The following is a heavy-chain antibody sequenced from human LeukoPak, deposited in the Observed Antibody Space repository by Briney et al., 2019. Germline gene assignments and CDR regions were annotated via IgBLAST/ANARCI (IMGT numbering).Heavy chain of an antibody. J-gene: IGHJ6*03. CDR2: IYTSGST. V-gene: IGHV4-4*07. Sequence: NPSETLSLACTVSGGSISSYYWSWIRQPAGKGLEWIGRIYTSGSTNYNPSLKSRVTMSVDTSKNQFSLKLSSVTAADTAVYYCARDLPLDVVPAAIPVYYYYYMDVWGKRTTVTVSS. CDR3: ARDLPLDVVPAAIPVYYYYYMDV. CDR1: GGSISSYY. D-gene: IGHD2-2*02.